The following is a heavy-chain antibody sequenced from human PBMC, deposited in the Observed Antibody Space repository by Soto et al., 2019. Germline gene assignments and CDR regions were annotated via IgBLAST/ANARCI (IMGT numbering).Heavy chain of an antibody. CDR2: IYYSGGT. CDR1: SGSITSGSHY. D-gene: IGHD1-7*01. Sequence: QLHLQESGPGLVKPSETLSLACTVSSGSITSGSHYWGWIRQPPGKGLEWIGSIYYSGGTFYNPSLKSRVTISVYMSKNQFPLKLSSVTAADTAVYYCARAGTGTYSYYNYNGMDVWGQGTTVNVFS. CDR3: ARAGTGTYSYYNYNGMDV. V-gene: IGHV4-39*01. J-gene: IGHJ6*02.